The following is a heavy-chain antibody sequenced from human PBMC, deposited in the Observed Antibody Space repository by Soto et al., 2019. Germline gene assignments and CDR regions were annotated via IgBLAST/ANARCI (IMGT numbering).Heavy chain of an antibody. Sequence: ASVKGSCKAPCYTGRSYGISWVRHSPGQVLEWVGWISAYNGDTHYAPKFQDRITLTTETSTDTAYMELRSLRLDDTAVYYCARDWSRYYDNSGLIWFYWGQGSLVTVSS. CDR1: CYTGRSYG. V-gene: IGHV1-18*04. CDR3: ARDWSRYYDNSGLIWFY. CDR2: ISAYNGDT. D-gene: IGHD3-22*01. J-gene: IGHJ4*02.